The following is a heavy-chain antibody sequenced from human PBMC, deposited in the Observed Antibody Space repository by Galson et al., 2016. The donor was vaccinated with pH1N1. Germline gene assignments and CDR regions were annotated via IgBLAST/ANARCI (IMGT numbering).Heavy chain of an antibody. CDR3: VRAVGRAEAH. J-gene: IGHJ4*02. CDR1: GFTFSSFA. CDR2: ISASGEST. V-gene: IGHV3-23*01. D-gene: IGHD1-26*01. Sequence: SLRLSCAASGFTFSSFAMSWVRQAPGKGLEWVSAISASGESTFYADSVKGRFTISRDNSKNSLYLQMNSLRAEDTAMYYCVRAVGRAEAHWGQGTLVTVSS.